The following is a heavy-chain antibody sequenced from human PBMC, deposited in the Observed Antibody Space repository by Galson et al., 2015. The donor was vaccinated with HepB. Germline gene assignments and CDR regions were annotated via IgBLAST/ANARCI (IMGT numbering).Heavy chain of an antibody. CDR2: IIPIFGTA. V-gene: IGHV1-69*13. D-gene: IGHD2-2*01. Sequence: SVKVSCKASGGTFSSYAISWVRQAPGQGLEWMGGIIPIFGTANYAQKFQGRVTITADESTSTAYMELSSLRSEDTAVYYCARENIVVVPADLNEGFRHWGQGTLVTVSS. CDR1: GGTFSSYA. CDR3: ARENIVVVPADLNEGFRH. J-gene: IGHJ1*01.